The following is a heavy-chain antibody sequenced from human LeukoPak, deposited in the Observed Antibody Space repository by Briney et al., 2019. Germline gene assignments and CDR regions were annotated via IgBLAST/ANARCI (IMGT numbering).Heavy chain of an antibody. CDR2: ISSSSSYI. D-gene: IGHD3-3*01. CDR1: GFTFSSYS. Sequence: GGSLRLSCAASGFTFSSYSMNWARQAPGKGLEWVSSISSSSSYIYYADSVKGRFTISRDNAKNSLYLQMDSLRAEDTAVYYCARAASGYDFWSGYYYYMDVWGKGTTVTVSS. CDR3: ARAASGYDFWSGYYYYMDV. J-gene: IGHJ6*03. V-gene: IGHV3-21*01.